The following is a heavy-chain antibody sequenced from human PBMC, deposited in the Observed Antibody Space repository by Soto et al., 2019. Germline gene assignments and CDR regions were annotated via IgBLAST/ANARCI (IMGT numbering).Heavy chain of an antibody. Sequence: GGSLRLSCAASGFTFDDYAMHWVRQAPWKGLEWVSGISWNSGTIGYADSVKGRFTISRDNAKNSLYLQMNSLRAEDTALYYCAKGRSYYYYYGVDVWGQGTTVTVSS. CDR1: GFTFDDYA. CDR3: AKGRSYYYYYGVDV. J-gene: IGHJ6*02. V-gene: IGHV3-9*01. CDR2: ISWNSGTI.